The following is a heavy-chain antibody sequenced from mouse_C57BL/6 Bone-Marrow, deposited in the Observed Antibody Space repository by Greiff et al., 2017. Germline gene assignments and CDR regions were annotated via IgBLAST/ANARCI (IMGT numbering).Heavy chain of an antibody. Sequence: QVQLQQSGPELVKPGASVKISCKASGYTFTDYYINWVKQRPGQGLEWIGWIFPGSGSTYYNEKFKGKATLTVDKSSSTAYMLLSSLTSEDSAVYFCARRAYYSNFHVDYFDYWGQGTTLTVSS. CDR3: ARRAYYSNFHVDYFDY. CDR2: IFPGSGST. V-gene: IGHV1-75*01. D-gene: IGHD2-5*01. J-gene: IGHJ2*01. CDR1: GYTFTDYY.